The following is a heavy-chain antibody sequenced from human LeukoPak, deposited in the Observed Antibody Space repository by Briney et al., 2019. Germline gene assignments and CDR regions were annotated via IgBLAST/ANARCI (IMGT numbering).Heavy chain of an antibody. CDR2: IYYSGST. V-gene: IGHV4-39*07. J-gene: IGHJ4*02. CDR1: GGSISSSSYY. CDR3: ARDSGGSYYPRPPFDY. D-gene: IGHD1-26*01. Sequence: PSETLSLTCTVSGGSISSSSYYWGWIRQPPGKGLEWIGSIYYSGSTYYNPSLKSRVTISVDTSKNQFSLKLSSVTAADTAVYYCARDSGGSYYPRPPFDYWGQGTLVTVSS.